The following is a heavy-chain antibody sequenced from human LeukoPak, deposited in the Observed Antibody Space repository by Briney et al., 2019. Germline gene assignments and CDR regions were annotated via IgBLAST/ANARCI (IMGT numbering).Heavy chain of an antibody. D-gene: IGHD3-22*01. V-gene: IGHV4-61*02. J-gene: IGHJ4*02. CDR2: IYTSGST. CDR1: GGSISSGSYY. Sequence: PSETLSLTCTVSGGSISSGSYYWSWIRQPAGKGLEWIGRIYTSGSTNYNPSLKSRVTISVDTSKNQFSLKLSSVTAADTAVYYCARVRGIVVVITAYFDYWGQGTLVTVSS. CDR3: ARVRGIVVVITAYFDY.